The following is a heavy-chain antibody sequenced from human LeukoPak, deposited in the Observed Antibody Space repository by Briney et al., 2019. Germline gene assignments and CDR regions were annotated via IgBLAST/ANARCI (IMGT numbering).Heavy chain of an antibody. CDR3: ARAYSSGWYFDY. V-gene: IGHV3-21*01. J-gene: IGHJ4*02. Sequence: GGSLRLSCAVSGFTFSTYSMNWVRQAPGKGLEWVSSISTSSTDNYADSVRGRFTISRDNAKNSLYLQMNSLRAEDTAVYYCARAYSSGWYFDYWGQGTLVTVPS. D-gene: IGHD6-19*01. CDR1: GFTFSTYS. CDR2: ISTSSTD.